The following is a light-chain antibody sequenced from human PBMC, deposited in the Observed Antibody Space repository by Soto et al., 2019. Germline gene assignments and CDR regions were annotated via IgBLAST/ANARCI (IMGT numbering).Light chain of an antibody. CDR2: GNN. CDR1: TSNIGAGYD. V-gene: IGLV1-40*01. CDR3: QSYDSSLSGVV. Sequence: QSVLTQPPSVSGAPGQRVTISCTGSTSNIGAGYDVHWYQHRPGTAPKLLIYGNNNRPSGVPDRFSGSKSGTSASLAITGLQAEDEADYYCQSYDSSLSGVVFGGGTKVTVL. J-gene: IGLJ2*01.